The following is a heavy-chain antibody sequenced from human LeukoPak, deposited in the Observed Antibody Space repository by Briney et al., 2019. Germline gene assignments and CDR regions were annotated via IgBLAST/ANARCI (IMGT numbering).Heavy chain of an antibody. D-gene: IGHD1-14*01. J-gene: IGHJ4*02. V-gene: IGHV3-48*02. CDR1: GFTFSSYS. Sequence: GGSLRLSCVASGFTFSSYSMNWVRQAPGKGLEWVSYISSSTGTIYYADSVKGRFTISRDSAKNSLHLQMDSLRDDDTAVYYCARARTGDYWGQGTLVTVSS. CDR3: ARARTGDY. CDR2: ISSSTGTI.